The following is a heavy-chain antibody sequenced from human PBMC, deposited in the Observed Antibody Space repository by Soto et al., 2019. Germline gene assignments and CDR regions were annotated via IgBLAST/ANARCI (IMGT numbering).Heavy chain of an antibody. D-gene: IGHD3-16*02. CDR1: GGSFSGYY. V-gene: IGHV4-34*01. Sequence: SETLSLTCAVYGGSFSGYYWSWIRQPPGKGLEWIGEINHSGSTNYNPSLKSRVTISVDTSKNQFSLKLSSVTAADTAVYYCARGCYDYVWGSYRCHFDYWGQGTLVTVS. CDR3: ARGCYDYVWGSYRCHFDY. J-gene: IGHJ4*02. CDR2: INHSGST.